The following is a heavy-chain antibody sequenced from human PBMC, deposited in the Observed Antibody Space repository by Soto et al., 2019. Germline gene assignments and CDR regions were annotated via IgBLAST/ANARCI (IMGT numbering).Heavy chain of an antibody. J-gene: IGHJ4*02. V-gene: IGHV1-46*01. Sequence: ASVKVSCKASGYTFTSYYMHWVRQAPGQGLEWMGIINPSGGSTSYAQKFQGRFTISRDNAKNSLYLQMNSLRAEDTAVYYCARDRYCSGGSCYPPDYWGQGTLVTVSS. CDR2: INPSGGST. CDR3: ARDRYCSGGSCYPPDY. D-gene: IGHD2-15*01. CDR1: GYTFTSYY.